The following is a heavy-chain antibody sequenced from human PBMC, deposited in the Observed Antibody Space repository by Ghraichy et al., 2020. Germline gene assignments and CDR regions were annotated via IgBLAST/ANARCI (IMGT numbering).Heavy chain of an antibody. V-gene: IGHV3-23*01. CDR1: GFTFSSYA. J-gene: IGHJ4*02. Sequence: GESLNISCAASGFTFSSYAMSWVRQAPGKGLEWVSAISGSGGSTYYADSVKGRFTISRDNSKNTLYLQMNSLRAEDTAVYYCAKDDTAAAGTSVYWGQGTLVTVSS. D-gene: IGHD6-13*01. CDR3: AKDDTAAAGTSVY. CDR2: ISGSGGST.